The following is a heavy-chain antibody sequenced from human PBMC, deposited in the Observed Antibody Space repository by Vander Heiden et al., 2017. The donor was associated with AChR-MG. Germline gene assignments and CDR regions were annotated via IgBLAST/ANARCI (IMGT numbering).Heavy chain of an antibody. CDR3: AKAGRFTASSNYGMDV. CDR1: GFTFSRYA. Sequence: ELQLLESGAGLVQPGGSLRLSCAASGFTFSRYAMGWVRQAPGKGLEWVSAISGSGGSTYYADSVKGRITISRDNSKNTLYLQMNSLRAEDTAVYYCAKAGRFTASSNYGMDVWGQGTTVTVSS. D-gene: IGHD3-3*01. CDR2: ISGSGGST. J-gene: IGHJ6*02. V-gene: IGHV3-23*01.